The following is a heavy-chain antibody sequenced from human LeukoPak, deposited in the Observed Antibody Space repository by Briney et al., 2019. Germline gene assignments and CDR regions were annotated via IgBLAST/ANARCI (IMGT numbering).Heavy chain of an antibody. V-gene: IGHV3-23*01. D-gene: IGHD3-10*01. CDR1: GFTFSSYA. CDR2: ISGSGGST. Sequence: GGSLRLSCAASGFTFSSYAMSWVRQAPGKGLEWVSAISGSGGSTYYADSVKGRFTISRDNSKTTLYLQMNSLRAEDTAVYYCAKADVLLWFGELFYFDYWGQGTLVTVSS. CDR3: AKADVLLWFGELFYFDY. J-gene: IGHJ4*02.